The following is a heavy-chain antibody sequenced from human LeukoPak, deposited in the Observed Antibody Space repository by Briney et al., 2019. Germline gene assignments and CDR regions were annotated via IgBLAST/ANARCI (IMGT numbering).Heavy chain of an antibody. CDR1: GGSFRGYY. D-gene: IGHD4-17*01. CDR3: ARVYGDYYFDY. V-gene: IGHV4-34*01. J-gene: IGHJ4*02. Sequence: PSETLSLTCAVYGGSFRGYYWSWIRQPPGKGLEWIGEINHSGSTNYNPSLKSRVTISVDTSKNQFSLRLSSVTAADTAVYYCARVYGDYYFDYWGQGTLVTVSS. CDR2: INHSGST.